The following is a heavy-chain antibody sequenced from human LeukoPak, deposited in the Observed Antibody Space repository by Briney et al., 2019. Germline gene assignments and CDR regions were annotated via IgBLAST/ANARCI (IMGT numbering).Heavy chain of an antibody. CDR3: ARGEYCSSTSPCLDS. D-gene: IGHD2-2*01. Sequence: GGSLRLFCAASGFTFSSYEMNWVRQAPGKGLEWVSYISSSGSTIYYADSVKGRFTISRDNAKNSLYLQMNSLRAEDTAVYYCARGEYCSSTSPCLDSWGQGTLVTVSS. CDR1: GFTFSSYE. CDR2: ISSSGSTI. J-gene: IGHJ4*02. V-gene: IGHV3-48*03.